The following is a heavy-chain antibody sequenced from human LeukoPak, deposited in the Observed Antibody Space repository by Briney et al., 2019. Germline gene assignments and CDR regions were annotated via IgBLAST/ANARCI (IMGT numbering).Heavy chain of an antibody. Sequence: GGSLRLSCAASGFTFSSYGMHWVRQAPGKGLEWVAVIWYDGSNKYYAESVKGRVTISSDNSKNTLYLQMNSLRAEDTAVYYCARDGGIAARPDLFYYYMDVWGKGTTVTVSS. V-gene: IGHV3-33*01. D-gene: IGHD6-6*01. CDR1: GFTFSSYG. J-gene: IGHJ6*03. CDR3: ARDGGIAARPDLFYYYMDV. CDR2: IWYDGSNK.